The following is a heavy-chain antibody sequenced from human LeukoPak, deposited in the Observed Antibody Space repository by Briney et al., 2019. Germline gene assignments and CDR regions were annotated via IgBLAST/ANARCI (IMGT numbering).Heavy chain of an antibody. CDR1: GGSISSYY. V-gene: IGHV4-4*07. D-gene: IGHD1-20*01. CDR3: ARDRGITGTAFDI. Sequence: SETLSLTCTVSGGSISSYYWSWIRQPAGKGLEWVGRIYTSGSTNYNPSLKSRVTISVDTSKNQFSLKLSSVTAADTAVYYCARDRGITGTAFDIWGQGTMVTVSS. CDR2: IYTSGST. J-gene: IGHJ3*02.